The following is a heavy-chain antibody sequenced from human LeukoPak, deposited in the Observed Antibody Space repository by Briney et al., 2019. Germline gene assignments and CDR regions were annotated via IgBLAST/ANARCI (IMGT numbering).Heavy chain of an antibody. V-gene: IGHV4-34*01. Sequence: SETLSLTCAVYGGSFSGYYWSWIRQPPGKGLEWIGEINHSGSTNYNPSLKSRVTISVDTSKNQFSLKLSSVTAADTAMYYCARQNSIFGVDFWGQGTLVTVSS. CDR1: GGSFSGYY. D-gene: IGHD3-3*01. CDR3: ARQNSIFGVDF. CDR2: INHSGST. J-gene: IGHJ4*02.